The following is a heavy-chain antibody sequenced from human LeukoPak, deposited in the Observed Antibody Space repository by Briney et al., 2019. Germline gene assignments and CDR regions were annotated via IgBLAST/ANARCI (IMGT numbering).Heavy chain of an antibody. CDR3: ARDRTVGATPIFDY. V-gene: IGHV3-11*01. D-gene: IGHD1-26*01. CDR2: ISNSDNSI. J-gene: IGHJ4*02. Sequence: GGSLRLSCAASGFIFSDYYMSWIRQAPGKGLEWVSYISNSDNSIYYTDSVKGRFTISRDNAKNSLYLQMNTLRAEDTAVYYCARDRTVGATPIFDYWGQGTLVTVSS. CDR1: GFIFSDYY.